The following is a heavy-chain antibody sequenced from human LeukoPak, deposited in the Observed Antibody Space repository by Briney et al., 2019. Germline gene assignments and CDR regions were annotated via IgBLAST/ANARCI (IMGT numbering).Heavy chain of an antibody. Sequence: RSSETLSLTCTVSGDSISSGGNYWNWIRQHPGKGLEWIGYIYHSGSTYYNPSLKSRVTISGDTSKNQFSLKLSSVTAADTAVYYCARGPYSYRAFDIWGQGTMVSVSS. CDR3: ARGPYSYRAFDI. CDR1: GDSISSGGNY. J-gene: IGHJ3*02. V-gene: IGHV4-31*03. CDR2: IYHSGST. D-gene: IGHD5-18*01.